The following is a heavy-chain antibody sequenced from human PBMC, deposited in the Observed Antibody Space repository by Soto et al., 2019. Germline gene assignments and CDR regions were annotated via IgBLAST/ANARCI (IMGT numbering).Heavy chain of an antibody. D-gene: IGHD4-4*01. V-gene: IGHV3-33*01. CDR2: IWYDGSNK. J-gene: IGHJ4*02. CDR1: GFTFSSYG. CDR3: ARDQYPGYYSDY. Sequence: QVQLVESGGGVVQPGRSLRLSCAASGFTFSSYGMHWVRQAPGKGLEWVAVIWYDGSNKYYADSVKGRFTISRDNSKNKLYLQMNSLRAEDTAVYYCARDQYPGYYSDYWGQGTLVTVSS.